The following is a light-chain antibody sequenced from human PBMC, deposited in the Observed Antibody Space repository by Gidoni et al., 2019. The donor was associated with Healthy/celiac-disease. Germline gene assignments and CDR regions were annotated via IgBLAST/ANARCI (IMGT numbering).Light chain of an antibody. CDR2: KDS. CDR1: ALPKQY. CDR3: QSADSSGTYV. J-gene: IGLJ1*01. Sequence: SYHLPQPPSVSVSPGQTARITCSGDALPKQYAYWYQQKPGQAPVLVIYKDSERPSGIPERFSGSSSGTTVTLNISGVQAEDEADYYCQSADSSGTYVFGTGTKVTVL. V-gene: IGLV3-25*03.